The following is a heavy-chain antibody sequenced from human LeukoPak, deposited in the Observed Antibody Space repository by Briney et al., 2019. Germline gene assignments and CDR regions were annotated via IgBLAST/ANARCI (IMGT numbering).Heavy chain of an antibody. CDR3: AASISSGYQYYFDY. CDR2: ISGSGGST. J-gene: IGHJ4*02. V-gene: IGHV3-23*01. CDR1: GFTFSNSA. Sequence: GGSLRLSCAASGFTFSNSAMSWVRQAPGKGLEWVSAISGSGGSTYYADSVKGRFTISRDNSKNTLYLQMNSLRAEDTAVYYCAASISSGYQYYFDYWGQGTLVTVSS. D-gene: IGHD3-22*01.